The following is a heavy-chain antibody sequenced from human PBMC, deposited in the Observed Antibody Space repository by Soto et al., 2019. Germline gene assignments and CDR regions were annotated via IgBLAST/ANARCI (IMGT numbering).Heavy chain of an antibody. CDR2: FIAMLGTP. J-gene: IGHJ4*02. CDR3: ARGAMAKFDY. V-gene: IGHV1-69*01. CDR1: GGTFCSPG. D-gene: IGHD5-18*01. Sequence: QVQLVQSGAEVKKPGSSVKVSCKASGGTFCSPGVAWVRQAPGQGLEWMGGFIAMLGTPTYAKKVQGRATITADESLTSSYLELGSLRSEDTAVYFCARGAMAKFDYWGQGTVVTVSS.